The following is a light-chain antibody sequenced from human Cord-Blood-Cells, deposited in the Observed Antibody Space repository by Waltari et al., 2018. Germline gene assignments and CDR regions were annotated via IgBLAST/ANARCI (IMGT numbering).Light chain of an antibody. V-gene: IGLV2-11*01. CDR1: SSDVGGYNY. CDR3: CSYAGSYTWV. Sequence: QSALTHPRSVSGSPGQSVTISCPGTSSDVGGYNYVSWYQQHPGNAPKLMIYDVSKRPSGVPDRFSGSKSGNTASLTISGLQAEDEADYYCCSYAGSYTWVFGGGTKLTVL. CDR2: DVS. J-gene: IGLJ3*02.